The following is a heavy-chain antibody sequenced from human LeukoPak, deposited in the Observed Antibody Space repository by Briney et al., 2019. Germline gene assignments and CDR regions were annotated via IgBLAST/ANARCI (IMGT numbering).Heavy chain of an antibody. D-gene: IGHD5-18*01. CDR1: GGSISSSSYY. J-gene: IGHJ4*02. CDR2: IYYSGST. Sequence: SETLSLTCTVSGGSISSSSYYWGWIRKPPGKGLEWIGSIYYSGSTYYNPSLKSRVTISVDTSKNQFSLKLSSVTAADTAVYYCARDNRGYSYGPIDYWGQGTLVTVSS. V-gene: IGHV4-39*07. CDR3: ARDNRGYSYGPIDY.